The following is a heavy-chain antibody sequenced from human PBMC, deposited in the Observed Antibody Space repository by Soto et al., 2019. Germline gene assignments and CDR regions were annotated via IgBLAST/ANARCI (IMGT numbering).Heavy chain of an antibody. CDR2: INADGSTT. D-gene: IGHD2-15*01. CDR1: GFTFSSYW. J-gene: IGHJ4*02. CDR3: ARAGWYRFDY. Sequence: DVQLVESGGGLAQPGGSLRLSCVGSGFTFSSYWMHWVRQAPGKGLVWVSRINADGSTTNYADSVKGRFTVSRDNAKNTVYLQMNSLRDEGTAVYFCARAGWYRFDYGGEGTLLTV. V-gene: IGHV3-74*01.